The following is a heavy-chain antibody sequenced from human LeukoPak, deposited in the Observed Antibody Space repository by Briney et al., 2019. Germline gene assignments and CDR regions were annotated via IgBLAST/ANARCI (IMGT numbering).Heavy chain of an antibody. Sequence: GGSLRLSCTVSGFTVSSNSMSWVRQAPGKGLEWVANIKQDGSEKDYVDSVKGRFTISRDTAKNSLYLQMNSLRAEDTAVYYCARIKSQGVVVPLLRSTYYFDYWGQGTLVTVSS. CDR3: ARIKSQGVVVPLLRSTYYFDY. V-gene: IGHV3-7*01. CDR2: IKQDGSEK. J-gene: IGHJ4*02. CDR1: GFTVSSNS. D-gene: IGHD2-21*01.